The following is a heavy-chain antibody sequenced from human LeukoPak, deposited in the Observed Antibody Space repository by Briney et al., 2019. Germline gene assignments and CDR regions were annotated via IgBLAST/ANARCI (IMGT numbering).Heavy chain of an antibody. CDR1: GGSISSYY. CDR3: ARVTYDNMIVVDD. J-gene: IGHJ4*02. V-gene: IGHV4-59*13. Sequence: SETLSVTCTVSGGSISSYYWSWIRQPPGKGLEWIGYIYYSGSTNYNPSLKSRVTISVDTSKNQFSLKLSSVTAADTAVYYCARVTYDNMIVVDDWGQGTLVTVSS. D-gene: IGHD3-22*01. CDR2: IYYSGST.